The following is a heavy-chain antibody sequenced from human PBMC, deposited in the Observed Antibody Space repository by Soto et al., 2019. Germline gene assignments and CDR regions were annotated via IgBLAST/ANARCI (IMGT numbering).Heavy chain of an antibody. CDR1: GYMFTKSA. V-gene: IGHV1-3*01. CDR3: ARDGVAAGNIYFDY. Sequence: ASVKVSCKASGYMFTKSAMHWVRQAPGQRLEWMGWISGGNGNTKYSPKLQDRVTITRDTSASTAYMELSSLRSEDTALYYCARDGVAAGNIYFDYWGQGTLVTVSS. D-gene: IGHD6-19*01. J-gene: IGHJ4*02. CDR2: ISGGNGNT.